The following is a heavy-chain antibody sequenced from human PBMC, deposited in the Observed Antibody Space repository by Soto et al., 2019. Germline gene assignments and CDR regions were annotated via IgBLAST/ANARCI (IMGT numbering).Heavy chain of an antibody. V-gene: IGHV3-20*04. CDR2: INWNGGST. CDR3: AGDRITLVRGGDNWFAP. J-gene: IGHJ5*02. CDR1: GFTFDDYG. D-gene: IGHD3-10*01. Sequence: EVQLVESGGGVVRPGGSLRLSCAASGFTFDDYGMSWVRQAPGKGLEWVSGINWNGGSTGYADSVKGRFTISRDNAKNSLFLQMNSLRAEDTALYSWAGDRITLVRGGDNWFAPWGQGTLVTVSS.